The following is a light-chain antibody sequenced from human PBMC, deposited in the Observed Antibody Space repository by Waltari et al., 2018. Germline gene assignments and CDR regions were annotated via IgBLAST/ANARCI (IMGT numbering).Light chain of an antibody. CDR2: DVS. J-gene: IGLJ3*02. Sequence: QSALTQPASVSGSPGQSITISCTGTSSDVGGYNYVSWYQHHPGKAPKLTISDVSKRPSGVSDRFSGSKSGNTASLTISGLQTEDEADYYCNSWTTSSTLLFGGGTKVTVL. CDR3: NSWTTSSTLL. V-gene: IGLV2-14*03. CDR1: SSDVGGYNY.